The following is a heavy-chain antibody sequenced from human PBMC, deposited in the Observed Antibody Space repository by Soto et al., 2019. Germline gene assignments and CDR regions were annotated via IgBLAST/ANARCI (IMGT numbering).Heavy chain of an antibody. CDR2: ISYDGSNK. V-gene: IGHV3-30*18. CDR1: GFTFSSYG. D-gene: IGHD6-6*01. Sequence: QVQLVESGGGVVQPGRSLRLSCAASGFTFSSYGMHWVRQAPGKGLEWVAVISYDGSNKYYADSVKGRFTISRDNSKNTLYLQMNSLRAEDRAVYYCAKRPPGYSSSSSWFDPWGQGTLVTVSS. CDR3: AKRPPGYSSSSSWFDP. J-gene: IGHJ5*02.